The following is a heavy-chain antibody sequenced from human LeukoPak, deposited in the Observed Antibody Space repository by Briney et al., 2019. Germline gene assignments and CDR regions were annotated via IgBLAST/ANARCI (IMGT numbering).Heavy chain of an antibody. V-gene: IGHV4-59*12. J-gene: IGHJ6*02. CDR1: GGSISSYY. Sequence: RSSDTLSLTCTVSGGSISSYYWSWVRQPPGKGLEWIGCIYYSGTTDYTPSLKSRVTMSIDTSKSQFSLKLSSVTAADTAVYYCARDSRVTMIRERSSYGMDVWGQGTTVTVSS. CDR2: IYYSGTT. D-gene: IGHD3-10*01. CDR3: ARDSRVTMIRERSSYGMDV.